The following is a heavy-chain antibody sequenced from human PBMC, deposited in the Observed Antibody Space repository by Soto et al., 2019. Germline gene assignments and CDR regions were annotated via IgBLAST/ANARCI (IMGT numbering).Heavy chain of an antibody. CDR1: GFTVSSKY. D-gene: IGHD4-17*01. Sequence: PGGSLRLSCAASGFTVSSKYMSWVRQAPGKGLEWVSLIQSGGPTYYADSVKGRFTISRDTSENTLHLQMDSLRAEDTAVYYCAKAKDPTSAAPLRPFDYWGQGTLVTVSS. V-gene: IGHV3-66*01. J-gene: IGHJ4*02. CDR3: AKAKDPTSAAPLRPFDY. CDR2: IQSGGPT.